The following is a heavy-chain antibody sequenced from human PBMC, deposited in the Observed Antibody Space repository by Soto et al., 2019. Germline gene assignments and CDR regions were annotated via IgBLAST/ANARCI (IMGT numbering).Heavy chain of an antibody. V-gene: IGHV2-70*04. Sequence: SGPTLVNPTQTLTLTCTFSGFSLSTTGMRVSWIRQPPGKALEWLARIDWDDDKFYSTSLKTRLTISKDTSKNQVVLTMINMDPVDTATYYCARSLYGGNYYFDHWGQGTLVTVSS. CDR3: ARSLYGGNYYFDH. CDR2: IDWDDDK. J-gene: IGHJ4*02. D-gene: IGHD2-21*02. CDR1: GFSLSTTGMR.